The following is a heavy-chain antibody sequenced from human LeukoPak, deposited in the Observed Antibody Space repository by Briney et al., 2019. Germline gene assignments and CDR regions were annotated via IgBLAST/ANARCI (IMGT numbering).Heavy chain of an antibody. CDR2: IYPGDSDT. CDR3: AREGSYFGSSTHDY. V-gene: IGHV5-51*01. Sequence: GESLKISCKGAGYSFTNSWIGWVRQMPGKGLEWMGIIYPGDSDTRYSPSFQGQVTISADKSISTAYLQWSSLKASDTAMYYCAREGSYFGSSTHDYWGQGTLVTVSS. CDR1: GYSFTNSW. D-gene: IGHD3-10*01. J-gene: IGHJ4*02.